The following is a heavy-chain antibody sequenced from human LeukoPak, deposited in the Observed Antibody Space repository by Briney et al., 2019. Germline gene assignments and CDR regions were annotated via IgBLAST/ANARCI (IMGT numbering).Heavy chain of an antibody. CDR2: ISHDWNKK. Sequence: RAPRLSCATPGFTFSSYGIKWGCQGPSKGLELVGGISHDWNKKHYGDSVKGRFTISRDNSKNTLFLQMNSLRMEDTAAYYCATSLSDCSGGRCYPWGFLYYGMDVWGPGTTVTVSS. D-gene: IGHD2-15*01. CDR1: GFTFSSYG. J-gene: IGHJ6*02. CDR3: ATSLSDCSGGRCYPWGFLYYGMDV. V-gene: IGHV3-30*03.